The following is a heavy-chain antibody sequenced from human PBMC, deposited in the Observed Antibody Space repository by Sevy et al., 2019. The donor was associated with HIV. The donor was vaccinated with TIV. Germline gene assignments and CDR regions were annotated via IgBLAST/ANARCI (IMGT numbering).Heavy chain of an antibody. J-gene: IGHJ4*02. CDR3: AKDSSTYYDSSGYHDY. Sequence: GGPLRLSCAASGFTFSSYGMHWVRQAPGKGLEWVAVISYDGSNKYYADSVKGRFTISRDNSKNTLYLQMNSLRAEDTAVYYCAKDSSTYYDSSGYHDYWGQGTLVTVSS. CDR1: GFTFSSYG. CDR2: ISYDGSNK. V-gene: IGHV3-30*18. D-gene: IGHD3-22*01.